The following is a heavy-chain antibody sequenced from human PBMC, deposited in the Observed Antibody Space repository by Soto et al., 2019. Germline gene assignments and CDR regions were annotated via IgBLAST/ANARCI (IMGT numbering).Heavy chain of an antibody. CDR1: GFTFSSYG. CDR2: IWYDGSNK. V-gene: IGHV3-33*01. J-gene: IGHJ6*02. CDR3: ARDRLTDYYYGMDG. D-gene: IGHD3-16*01. Sequence: QVQLVESGGGVVQPGRSLRLSCAASGFTFSSYGMHWVRQAPGKGLEWVAVIWYDGSNKYYADSVKGRFTISRDNSKNTRLLQMNSLRAEDTAVYYCARDRLTDYYYGMDGWGPGTTVTGSS.